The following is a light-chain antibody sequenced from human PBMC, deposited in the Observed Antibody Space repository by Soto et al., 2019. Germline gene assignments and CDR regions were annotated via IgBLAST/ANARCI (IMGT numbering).Light chain of an antibody. V-gene: IGLV4-69*01. Sequence: QPVLTQSPSASASLGASVKLTCTLSSGHSNYAIAWHQQQPEKGPRYLVKLNRDGSHSKGDGIPNRFSGSSSGAERYLTISSLQSEDEADYYCQTWGTGIVIFGGGTQLTVL. CDR2: LNRDGSH. CDR1: SGHSNYA. CDR3: QTWGTGIVI. J-gene: IGLJ2*01.